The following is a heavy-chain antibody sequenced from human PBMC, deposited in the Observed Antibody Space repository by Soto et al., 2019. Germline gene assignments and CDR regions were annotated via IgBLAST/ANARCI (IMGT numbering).Heavy chain of an antibody. V-gene: IGHV1-8*01. CDR1: GYTFTSYD. D-gene: IGHD3-3*01. J-gene: IGHJ3*02. Sequence: ASVKVSCKASGYTFTSYDINWVRQATGQGLEWMGWMNPNSGNTGYAQKFQGRVTMTRNTSISTAYMELSSLRSEDTAVYYCARVKAFYYYFWSGYWAENDAFDIWGQGTMVTVSS. CDR2: MNPNSGNT. CDR3: ARVKAFYYYFWSGYWAENDAFDI.